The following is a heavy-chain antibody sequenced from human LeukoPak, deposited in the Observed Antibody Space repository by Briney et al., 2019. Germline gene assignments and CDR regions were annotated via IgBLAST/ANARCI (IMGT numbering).Heavy chain of an antibody. J-gene: IGHJ6*02. CDR1: GFTFTSSA. V-gene: IGHV1-58*02. Sequence: PGTSVKVSCKASGFTFTSSAMQWVRQARGQRLEWIGRIVVGSGNTNYAQKFQERVTITRDMSTSTAYMELSSLRSEDTAVYYCAADPYCGGDCYNYYYGMDVWGQGTTVTVSS. CDR3: AADPYCGGDCYNYYYGMDV. CDR2: IVVGSGNT. D-gene: IGHD2-21*02.